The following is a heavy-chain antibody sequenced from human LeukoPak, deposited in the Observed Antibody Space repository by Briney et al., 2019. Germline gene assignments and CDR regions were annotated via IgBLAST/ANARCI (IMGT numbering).Heavy chain of an antibody. J-gene: IGHJ5*02. Sequence: GGPLRLSCAASGFTFPNYWMSLVRPAPGKGPELVANKKQDRREKYYVVSVKGRFSIARDNTKNTLNLQTNSESAKDAAVYYWASEYGFGSGSYYPWGQGTLVTVSS. V-gene: IGHV3-7*01. CDR3: ASEYGFGSGSYYP. CDR1: GFTFPNYW. D-gene: IGHD3-10*01. CDR2: KKQDRREK.